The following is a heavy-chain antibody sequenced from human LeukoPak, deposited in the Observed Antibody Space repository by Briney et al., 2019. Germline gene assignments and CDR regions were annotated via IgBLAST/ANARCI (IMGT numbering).Heavy chain of an antibody. CDR1: GDSVSSNSGA. CDR2: TYYRSKWYN. J-gene: IGHJ4*02. V-gene: IGHV6-1*01. D-gene: IGHD6-13*01. Sequence: SQTLSLTCAISGDSVSSNSGAWNCIRQSPSRGLELLGRTYYRSKWYNDYAESVKSRINIKPDTSRNQFSLLLNSVTPEDTAVYYCVRDQAGLDYWGQGTLVTVSS. CDR3: VRDQAGLDY.